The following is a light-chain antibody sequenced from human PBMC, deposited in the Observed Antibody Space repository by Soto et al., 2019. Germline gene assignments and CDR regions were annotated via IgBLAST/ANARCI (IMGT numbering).Light chain of an antibody. CDR3: QQYGGSPLT. V-gene: IGKV3-11*01. J-gene: IGKJ4*01. Sequence: EIVLTQSPATLSLSPGERATLSCRASQSVSTYLAWYQQKPGQAPRLLIYDASKRATGIPARFSGGGSGTDFTLTISSLEPEDFAVYYCQQYGGSPLTFGGGTKVEIK. CDR1: QSVSTY. CDR2: DAS.